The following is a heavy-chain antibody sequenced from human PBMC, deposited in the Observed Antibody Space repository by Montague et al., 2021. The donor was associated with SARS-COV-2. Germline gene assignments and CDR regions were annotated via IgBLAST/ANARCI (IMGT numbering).Heavy chain of an antibody. CDR2: IHYSGST. Sequence: TLSLTCTVSGGSISSGGYYWSWIRQHPGRGLEWIGDIHYSGSTYYNPSLKSRVTISVGTSKNQLSLRLSAVTAADTAVYYCARQPTLEYCGGDCYLDAFDIWGQGTLVTVSS. V-gene: IGHV4-31*03. D-gene: IGHD2-21*02. CDR3: ARQPTLEYCGGDCYLDAFDI. CDR1: GGSISSGGYY. J-gene: IGHJ3*02.